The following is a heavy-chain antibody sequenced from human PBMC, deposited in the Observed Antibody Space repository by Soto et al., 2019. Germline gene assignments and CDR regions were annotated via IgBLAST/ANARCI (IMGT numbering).Heavy chain of an antibody. CDR2: IYYSGST. Sequence: SETLSLTCTVSGGSISSGDYYWSWIRQPPGKGLEWIGYIYYSGSTYYNPSLKSRVTISVDTSKNQFSLKLSSVTAADTAVYYCARALELELRSNWFDPWGQGTLVTVSS. CDR3: ARALELELRSNWFDP. J-gene: IGHJ5*02. V-gene: IGHV4-30-4*01. D-gene: IGHD1-7*01. CDR1: GGSISSGDYY.